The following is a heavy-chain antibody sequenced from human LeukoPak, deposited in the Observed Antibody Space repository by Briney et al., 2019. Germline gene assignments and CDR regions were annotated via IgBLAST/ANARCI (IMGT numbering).Heavy chain of an antibody. CDR3: ARGSGWLRAPFDP. D-gene: IGHD5-12*01. CDR2: IYTSGSN. CDR1: GGSLSSYY. V-gene: IGHV4-4*07. J-gene: IGHJ5*02. Sequence: SETLSLTCTVSGGSLSSYYWRWIRQPAGKGLEWIGRIYTSGSNNYNPSLKSRVTMSVDTSKNQFSLKLSSVTAADTAVYYCARGSGWLRAPFDPWGQGTLVTVSS.